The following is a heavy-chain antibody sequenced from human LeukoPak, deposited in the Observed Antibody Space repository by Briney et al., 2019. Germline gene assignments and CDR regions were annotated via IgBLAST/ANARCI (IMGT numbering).Heavy chain of an antibody. D-gene: IGHD3-22*01. CDR1: GYTFTGYY. J-gene: IGHJ4*02. Sequence: ASVKVSCKASGYTFTGYYMHWVRQAPGQGLEWMGWINPKRGGTNYAQKFQGRVTMNRDTSISTAYMELSRLRSDDTAVYYCAKHGVHNYYDSSGYYYYFDYWGQGTLVTVSS. V-gene: IGHV1-2*02. CDR2: INPKRGGT. CDR3: AKHGVHNYYDSSGYYYYFDY.